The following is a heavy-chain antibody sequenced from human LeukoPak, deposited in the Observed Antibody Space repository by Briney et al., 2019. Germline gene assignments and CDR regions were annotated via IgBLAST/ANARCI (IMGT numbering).Heavy chain of an antibody. D-gene: IGHD2-8*01. CDR1: GLTFNTYV. J-gene: IGHJ4*02. CDR2: ISYDGSTK. V-gene: IGHV3-30-3*01. Sequence: GRSLRLSCAASGLTFNTYVMHWVRKAPGKGLEWVAVISYDGSTKYYADSVKGRFTISRDNSKNTQFLQMNSLRAEDTAVYYCARGGTVLTIFDYWGQGTLITVSS. CDR3: ARGGTVLTIFDY.